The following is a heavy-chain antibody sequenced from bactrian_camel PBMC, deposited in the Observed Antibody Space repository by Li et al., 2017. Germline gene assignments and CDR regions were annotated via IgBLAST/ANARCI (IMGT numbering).Heavy chain of an antibody. J-gene: IGHJ6*01. CDR2: IYTGGGST. CDR1: EFIYNVNC. CDR3: AVYPRGLEIRTVVARRVGY. D-gene: IGHD6*01. Sequence: VQLVESGGGSVRAGGSLRLSCTASEFIYNVNCMGWFRQAPGAEREGVAAIYTGGGSTNYADSVKGRFTISKDNAKNTLTLQMNSLKPEDTAMYYCAVYPRGLEIRTVVARRVGYWGQGTQVTVS. V-gene: IGHV3S54*01.